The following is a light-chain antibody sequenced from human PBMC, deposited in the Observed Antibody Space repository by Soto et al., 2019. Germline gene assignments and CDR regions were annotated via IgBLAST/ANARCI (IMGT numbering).Light chain of an antibody. CDR1: SSDVGTYDF. CDR2: AVS. V-gene: IGLV2-11*01. J-gene: IGLJ1*01. Sequence: QSVLTQPRSVSGSPGQSVTISCTGTSSDVGTYDFVSWYQQPPGKAPRLLLFAVSERPSGVPDRFSGSKSGNTASMTISGLQAVDDDDYTCCFDAGKLYVFGTG. CDR3: CFDAGKLYV.